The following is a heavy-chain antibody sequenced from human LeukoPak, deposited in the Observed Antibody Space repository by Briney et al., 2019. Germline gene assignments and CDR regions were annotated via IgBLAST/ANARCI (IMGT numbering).Heavy chain of an antibody. J-gene: IGHJ4*02. CDR2: IKQDGSKK. CDR1: EFTFSSYS. V-gene: IGHV3-7*04. Sequence: GGSLRLSCAASEFTFSSYSMNWVRQAPGKGLEWVANIKQDGSKKSYVDSVKGRFTISRDNAKSSLYLQMNSLRAEDTAIYYCTRVGYIDEGIDYWGQGTLVAVSS. CDR3: TRVGYIDEGIDY. D-gene: IGHD5-24*01.